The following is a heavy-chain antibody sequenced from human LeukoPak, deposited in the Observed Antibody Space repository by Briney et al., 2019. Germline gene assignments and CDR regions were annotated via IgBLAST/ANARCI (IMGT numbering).Heavy chain of an antibody. CDR2: ISSSSSTI. Sequence: PGGSLRLSCAASGFTFSNYDMNWVRQAPGKGLEWVSYISSSSSTIYYANSVKGRFTISRDNAKKSLYLQMNGLSAEDTAVYYCTRKGVFDYWGQGTLVTVSS. CDR3: TRKGVFDY. D-gene: IGHD3-10*01. J-gene: IGHJ4*02. V-gene: IGHV3-48*04. CDR1: GFTFSNYD.